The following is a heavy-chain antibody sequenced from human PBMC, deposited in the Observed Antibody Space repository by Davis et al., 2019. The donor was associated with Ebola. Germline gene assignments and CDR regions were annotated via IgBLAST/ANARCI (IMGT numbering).Heavy chain of an antibody. V-gene: IGHV1-3*01. Sequence: ASVKVSCKASGYTFTSYAMHWVRQAPGQRLEWMGWINAGNGNTKYSQKFQGRVTITRDTSASTAYMELSSLRSEDTTVYYCARGPWELLPLDYWGQGTLVTVSS. CDR1: GYTFTSYA. CDR2: INAGNGNT. CDR3: ARGPWELLPLDY. J-gene: IGHJ4*02. D-gene: IGHD1-26*01.